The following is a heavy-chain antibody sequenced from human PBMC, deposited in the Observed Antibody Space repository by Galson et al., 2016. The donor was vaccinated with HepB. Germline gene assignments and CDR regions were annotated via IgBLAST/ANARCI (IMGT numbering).Heavy chain of an antibody. J-gene: IGHJ6*03. D-gene: IGHD1-26*01. Sequence: SETLSLTCAVYGGSFSGYYWSWIRQPPGKGLEWIGEIDHSGVTNFNPSLKSRVTISVDTSKNQFSLKLSSVTAADTALYYCARGGRQASPHSYYFYFYMDVWGKGTTVTVSS. V-gene: IGHV4-34*01. CDR3: ARGGRQASPHSYYFYFYMDV. CDR2: IDHSGVT. CDR1: GGSFSGYY.